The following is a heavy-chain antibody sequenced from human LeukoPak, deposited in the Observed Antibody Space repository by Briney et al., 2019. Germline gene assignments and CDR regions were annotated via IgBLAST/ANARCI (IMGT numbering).Heavy chain of an antibody. J-gene: IGHJ4*02. V-gene: IGHV4-38-2*02. CDR2: IYHSGST. D-gene: IGHD5-24*01. CDR1: GYSISSGYY. Sequence: SETLSLTCTVSGYSISSGYYWGWIRQPPGKGLEWIGSIYHSGSTYYNPSLKSRVTISVDTSKSQFSLKLSSVTAADTAVYYCARGWLQSEVDYWGQGTLVTVSS. CDR3: ARGWLQSEVDY.